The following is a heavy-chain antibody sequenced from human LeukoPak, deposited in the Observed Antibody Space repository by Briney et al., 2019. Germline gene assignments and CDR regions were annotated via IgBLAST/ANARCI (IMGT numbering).Heavy chain of an antibody. CDR2: ISGSSSHI. J-gene: IGHJ2*01. Sequence: GGSLRLSCVVSGVTFSDHSMNWVRQAPEKGPEWVSAISGSSSHIYYADSVKGRFTISRDNAKNSLYLQMNSLRAEDTAVYYCAKALYWYFDLWGRGTLVTVSS. V-gene: IGHV3-21*01. CDR1: GVTFSDHS. CDR3: AKALYWYFDL. D-gene: IGHD3-3*02.